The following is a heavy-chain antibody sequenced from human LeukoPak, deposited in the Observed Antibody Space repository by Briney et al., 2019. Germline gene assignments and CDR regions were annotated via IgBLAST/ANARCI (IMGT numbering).Heavy chain of an antibody. J-gene: IGHJ4*02. Sequence: GGSLRLSCAVSGFTFSSYGMHWVRQAPGKGLEWVAVISYDGSNKYYADSVKGRFTISRDNSKNTLYLQMNSLRAEDTAVYYCAKGDYGDSPGYFDYWGQGTLVTVSS. CDR2: ISYDGSNK. CDR3: AKGDYGDSPGYFDY. CDR1: GFTFSSYG. D-gene: IGHD4-17*01. V-gene: IGHV3-30*18.